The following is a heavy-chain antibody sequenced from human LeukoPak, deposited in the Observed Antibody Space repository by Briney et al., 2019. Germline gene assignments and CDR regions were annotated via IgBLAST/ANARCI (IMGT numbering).Heavy chain of an antibody. CDR3: ARDYCSSTSCLFDY. V-gene: IGHV1-18*01. J-gene: IGHJ4*02. CDR2: ISAYNGNT. Sequence: ASVKVSCKASGYTFTSYGISWVRQAPGQGLEWMGWISAYNGNTNYAQKFQGWVTMTRDTSISTAYMELSRLRSDDTAVYYCARDYCSSTSCLFDYWGQGTLVTVSS. D-gene: IGHD2-2*01. CDR1: GYTFTSYG.